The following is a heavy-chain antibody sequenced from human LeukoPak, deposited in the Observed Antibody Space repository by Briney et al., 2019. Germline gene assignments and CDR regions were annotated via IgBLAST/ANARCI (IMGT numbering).Heavy chain of an antibody. CDR2: ISSGDNYI. Sequence: GGSLRLSCAASGFTFSIYNMNWVRQAPGKGLEWVSCISSGDNYIYYADSVRGRFTISRDNSKNTLYLQMNSLRAEDTAVYYCAKGTAGWGQGTLVTVSS. V-gene: IGHV3-21*04. J-gene: IGHJ4*02. CDR1: GFTFSIYN. D-gene: IGHD6-19*01. CDR3: AKGTAG.